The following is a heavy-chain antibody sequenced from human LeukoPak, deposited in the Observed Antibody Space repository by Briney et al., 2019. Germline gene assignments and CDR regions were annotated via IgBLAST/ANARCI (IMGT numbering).Heavy chain of an antibody. D-gene: IGHD6-19*01. Sequence: SETLSLTCAVYGGSFSGYYWSWIRQPPGKGLEWIGEINHSGSTNYNPSLKSRVTISVDTSKNQFSLKLSSVTAADTAVYYCARVESSGWFDYRGQGTLVTVSS. V-gene: IGHV4-34*01. CDR2: INHSGST. CDR3: ARVESSGWFDY. CDR1: GGSFSGYY. J-gene: IGHJ4*02.